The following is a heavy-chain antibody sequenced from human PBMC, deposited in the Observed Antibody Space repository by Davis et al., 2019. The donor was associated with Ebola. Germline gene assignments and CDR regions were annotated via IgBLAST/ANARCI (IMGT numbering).Heavy chain of an antibody. CDR3: ARDDKVMHFDY. V-gene: IGHV1-2*02. J-gene: IGHJ4*02. CDR2: MSLNSGST. D-gene: IGHD3-16*01. Sequence: ASVKVSCKASGFTFTDYYMHWVRQAPGHGPEWMGCMSLNSGSTKYSHKFQGRVTMTRDTSINTAHMELSGLTSDDTAVYYCARDDKVMHFDYWGQGTLVTVSS. CDR1: GFTFTDYY.